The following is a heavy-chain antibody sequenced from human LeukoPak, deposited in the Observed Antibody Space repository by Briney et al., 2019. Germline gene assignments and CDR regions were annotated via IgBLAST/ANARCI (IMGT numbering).Heavy chain of an antibody. J-gene: IGHJ4*02. CDR2: ISGSGGST. D-gene: IGHD2-8*01. V-gene: IGHV3-23*01. CDR1: GFTFSSYA. CDR3: AKRGYCTNGVCPRFSFDY. Sequence: GGSLRLSCAASGFTFSSYAMSWVRQAPGKGLEWVSAISGSGGSTYYADSVKGRFTISRDNSKNTLYLQMNSLRAEDTAVYYCAKRGYCTNGVCPRFSFDYWGQGTLVTVSS.